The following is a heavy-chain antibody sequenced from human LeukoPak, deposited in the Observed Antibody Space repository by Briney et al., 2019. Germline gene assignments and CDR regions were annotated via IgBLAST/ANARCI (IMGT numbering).Heavy chain of an antibody. J-gene: IGHJ4*02. CDR1: GYIFTGYY. D-gene: IGHD4-17*01. CDR2: INPNSGDT. V-gene: IGHV1-18*04. Sequence: GASVKVSCKTSGYIFTGYYIHWVRQAPGQGLEWMGWINPNSGDTNYAQKLQGRVTMTTDTSTSTAYMELRSLRSDDTAVYYCARANYGDPPIYWGQGTLVTVSS. CDR3: ARANYGDPPIY.